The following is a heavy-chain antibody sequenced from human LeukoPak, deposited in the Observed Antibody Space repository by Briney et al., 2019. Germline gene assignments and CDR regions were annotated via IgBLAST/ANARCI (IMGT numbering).Heavy chain of an antibody. CDR3: AGNSLRPHYFDY. CDR1: GGTFSSYA. CDR2: IIPIFGTA. D-gene: IGHD2-15*01. V-gene: IGHV1-69*01. Sequence: SVKVSCKASGGTFSSYAISWVRQAPGQGLEWMGGIIPIFGTANYAQKFQGRVTITADESTSTAYMELSSLRSEDTAVYYCAGNSLRPHYFDYWGQGTLVTVSS. J-gene: IGHJ4*02.